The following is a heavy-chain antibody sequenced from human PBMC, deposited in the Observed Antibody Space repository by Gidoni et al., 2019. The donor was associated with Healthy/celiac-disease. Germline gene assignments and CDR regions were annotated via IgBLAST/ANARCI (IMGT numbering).Heavy chain of an antibody. CDR2: IRSKANSYAT. D-gene: IGHD1-26*01. Sequence: EVQLVASGGGLVQPGGSLKLSCAASGFTFSGSAMHWVRQASGKGLEWVGRIRSKANSYATAYAASVKGRFTISRDDSKNTAYLQMNSLKTEDTAVYYCTSPGGTWELLERGQGTLVTVSS. V-gene: IGHV3-73*02. J-gene: IGHJ4*02. CDR3: TSPGGTWELLE. CDR1: GFTFSGSA.